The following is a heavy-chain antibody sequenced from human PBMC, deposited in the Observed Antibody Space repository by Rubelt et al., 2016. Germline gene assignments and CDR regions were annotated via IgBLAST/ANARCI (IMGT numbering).Heavy chain of an antibody. CDR2: INHSGST. CDR1: GGSFSGYY. D-gene: IGHD6-19*01. V-gene: IGHV4-34*01. J-gene: IGHJ4*02. CDR3: ARRGYSSGWAFDY. Sequence: QVQLQQWGAGLLKPSETLSLTCAVYGGSFSGYYWSWIRQPPGKGLEWIGEINHSGSTNYNPSLKSRGTISVDTSKNQFSLKLSSVTAADTAVYYCARRGYSSGWAFDYWGQGTLVTVSS.